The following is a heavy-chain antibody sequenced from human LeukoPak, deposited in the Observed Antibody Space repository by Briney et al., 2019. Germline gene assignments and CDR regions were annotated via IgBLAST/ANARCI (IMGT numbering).Heavy chain of an antibody. CDR3: ARGRHRWELSQKGGAFDI. D-gene: IGHD1-26*01. CDR2: ISSSSSYI. CDR1: GFTFSSYS. J-gene: IGHJ3*02. V-gene: IGHV3-21*01. Sequence: GGSLRLSCAASGFTFSSYSMNWVRQAPGKGLEWVSSISSSSSYIYYADSVKGRFTISRDNAKNSLYLQMNSLRAEDTAVYYCARGRHRWELSQKGGAFDIWGQGTMVTVSS.